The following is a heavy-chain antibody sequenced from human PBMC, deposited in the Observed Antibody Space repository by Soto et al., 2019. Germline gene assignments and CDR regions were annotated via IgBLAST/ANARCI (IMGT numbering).Heavy chain of an antibody. CDR3: ARMGYGSGSSTRFDP. V-gene: IGHV4-59*08. CDR2: IYYSGST. J-gene: IGHJ5*02. CDR1: GGSISSYY. Sequence: SETLSLTCTVSGGSISSYYWSWIRQPPGKGLEWIGYIYYSGSTYYNPSLKSRVTISVDTSKNQFSLKLSSVTAADTAVYYCARMGYGSGSSTRFDPWGQGTLVTVSS. D-gene: IGHD3-10*01.